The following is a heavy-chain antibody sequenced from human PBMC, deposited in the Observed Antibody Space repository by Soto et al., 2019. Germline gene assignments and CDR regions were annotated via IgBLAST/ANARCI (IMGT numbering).Heavy chain of an antibody. CDR1: GFTFSSYE. CDR3: ARGVWIGVVMAYYFDY. J-gene: IGHJ4*02. CDR2: ISSSSSTI. V-gene: IGHV3-48*03. Sequence: EVQLVESGGGLVQPGGSLRLSCAASGFTFSSYEMNWVRQAPGKGLEWVSYISSSSSTIYYADSVKGRFTISRDNAKNSLYLQMNSLRDEDTAVYYCARGVWIGVVMAYYFDYWGQGTLVTVSS. D-gene: IGHD3-22*01.